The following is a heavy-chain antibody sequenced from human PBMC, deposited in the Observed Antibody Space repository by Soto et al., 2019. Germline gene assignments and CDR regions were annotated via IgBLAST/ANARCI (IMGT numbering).Heavy chain of an antibody. Sequence: VASVKVSCKASGGTFSSYAISWVRQAPGQGLEWMGIINPSGGSTSYAQKFQGRVTMTRDTSTSTVYMELSSLRSEDTAVYYCARVFCGGDCYSLMGAFDIWGQGTMVTVSS. J-gene: IGHJ3*02. CDR1: GGTFSSYA. CDR2: INPSGGST. V-gene: IGHV1-46*03. CDR3: ARVFCGGDCYSLMGAFDI. D-gene: IGHD2-21*02.